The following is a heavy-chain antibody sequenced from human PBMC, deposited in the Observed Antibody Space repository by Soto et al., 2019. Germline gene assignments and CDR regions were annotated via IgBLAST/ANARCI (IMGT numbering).Heavy chain of an antibody. J-gene: IGHJ4*02. CDR1: GFTFSSYA. Sequence: HPGGSLRLSCAASGFTFSSYAMSWVRQAPGKGLDWVSVISGSGENTYYADSVKGRFTISRDNSKNTLYLQMNSLRAEDTAVYYWAKGSMAVAGYHHCFNYWGQETLVTVSS. D-gene: IGHD6-19*01. CDR3: AKGSMAVAGYHHCFNY. V-gene: IGHV3-23*01. CDR2: ISGSGENT.